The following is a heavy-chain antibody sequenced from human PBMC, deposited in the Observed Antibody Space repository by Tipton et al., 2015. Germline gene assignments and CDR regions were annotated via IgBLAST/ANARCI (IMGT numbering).Heavy chain of an antibody. CDR2: IFHRGDT. Sequence: TLSLTCDVSGYSISSGYYWGWIRQPPGKGLEWIGSIFHRGDTNYNPSLKSRVTISLDTSKNQFSLRMSSVTASDTAVYYCARARGRHGGLFDSWGQGTTVTVSS. D-gene: IGHD4-23*01. J-gene: IGHJ4*03. CDR3: ARARGRHGGLFDS. CDR1: GYSISSGYY. V-gene: IGHV4-38-2*01.